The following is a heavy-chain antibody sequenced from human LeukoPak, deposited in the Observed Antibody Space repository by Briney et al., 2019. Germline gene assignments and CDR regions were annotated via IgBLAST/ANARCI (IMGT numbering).Heavy chain of an antibody. CDR3: AREGAGSYYSFDY. V-gene: IGHV1-2*06. Sequence: ASVKVSCKASGYTFTGYYMHWVRQAPGQGLEWMGRINPNSGGTNYAQKFQGRVTMTRDTSISTAYMELSRLRSDDTAVYYCAREGAGSYYSFDYWGQGTLATVSS. CDR2: INPNSGGT. D-gene: IGHD1-26*01. CDR1: GYTFTGYY. J-gene: IGHJ4*02.